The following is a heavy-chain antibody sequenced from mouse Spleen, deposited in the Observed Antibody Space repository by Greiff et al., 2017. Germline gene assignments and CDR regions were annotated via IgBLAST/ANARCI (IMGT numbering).Heavy chain of an antibody. D-gene: IGHD3-1*01. CDR2: ISSGGGNT. J-gene: IGHJ2*01. CDR3: ARRGYGAYYFDY. V-gene: IGHV5-9-3*01. CDR1: GFTFSSYA. Sequence: EVQVVESGGGLVKLGGSLKLSCAASGFTFSSYAMSWVRQTPEKRLEWVATISSGGGNTYYPDSVKGRFTISRDNAKNTLYLQMSSLKSEDTAMYYCARRGYGAYYFDYWGQGTTLTVSS.